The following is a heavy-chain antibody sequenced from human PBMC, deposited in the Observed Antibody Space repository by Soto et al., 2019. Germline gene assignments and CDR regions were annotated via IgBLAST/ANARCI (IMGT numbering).Heavy chain of an antibody. D-gene: IGHD6-19*01. J-gene: IGHJ4*02. CDR1: GGTFSSYA. Sequence: KVSCKASGGTFSSYAISWVRQAPGQGLEWMGGIIPIFGTANYAQKFQGRVTITADESTSTAYMELSSLRSEDTAVYYCARDGGSGSGWGYFDYWGQGTLVTVSS. CDR2: IIPIFGTA. V-gene: IGHV1-69*01. CDR3: ARDGGSGSGWGYFDY.